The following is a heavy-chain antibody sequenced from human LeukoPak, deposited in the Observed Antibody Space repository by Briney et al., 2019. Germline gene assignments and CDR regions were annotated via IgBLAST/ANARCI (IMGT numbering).Heavy chain of an antibody. V-gene: IGHV3-7*01. CDR1: GFSFSSYW. CDR3: ARDSYDYIWGSLRNY. D-gene: IGHD3-16*01. J-gene: IGHJ4*02. Sequence: GGSLRLSCAASGFSFSSYWMNWVRQAPGKGLEWVANIKQDGSEKYYVDSVKGRFTISRDNAKNSLYLQMNSLRAEDTAVYYCARDSYDYIWGSLRNYWGQGTLVTVSS. CDR2: IKQDGSEK.